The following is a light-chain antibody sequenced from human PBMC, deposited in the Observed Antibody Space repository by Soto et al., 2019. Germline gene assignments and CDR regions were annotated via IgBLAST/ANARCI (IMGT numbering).Light chain of an antibody. CDR3: AAWDDSLSGL. V-gene: IGLV1-47*01. CDR1: SSNIGSNY. Sequence: QLVLTQPPSASGTPGQRVTISCSGSSSNIGSNYVYWYQQLPGTAPKLLIYRNNQRPSGVPDRFSGSKSGTSASLAISGLRSEDEADYYCAAWDDSLSGLFGTGTKVTV. CDR2: RNN. J-gene: IGLJ1*01.